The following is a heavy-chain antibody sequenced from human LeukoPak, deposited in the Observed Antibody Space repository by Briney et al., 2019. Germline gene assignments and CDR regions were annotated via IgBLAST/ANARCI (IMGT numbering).Heavy chain of an antibody. CDR2: ISGSWGST. CDR3: AKRAVAGAYFDY. J-gene: IGHJ4*02. D-gene: IGHD6-19*01. CDR1: GFTFSSYA. V-gene: IGHV3-23*01. Sequence: SGGSLRLSCAASGFTFSSYAMSWVRHAPGKGLEWVSAISGSWGSTYYADSVKGRFTISRDNSKNTLYLQMNSLRAEHTAVYYCAKRAVAGAYFDYWGQGTLVTVSP.